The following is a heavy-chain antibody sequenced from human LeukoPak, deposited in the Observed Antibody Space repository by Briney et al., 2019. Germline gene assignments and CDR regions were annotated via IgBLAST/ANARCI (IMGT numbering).Heavy chain of an antibody. CDR3: ARDGGAYDY. D-gene: IGHD3-16*01. CDR2: ISSSSSYI. J-gene: IGHJ4*02. Sequence: GRSLRLSCAASGFTFSSYSMNWVRQAPGKGLEWVSSISSSSSYIYYADSVKGRFTISRDNAKNSLYLQMNSLRAEDTAVYHCARDGGAYDYWGQRTLVTVSS. CDR1: GFTFSSYS. V-gene: IGHV3-21*04.